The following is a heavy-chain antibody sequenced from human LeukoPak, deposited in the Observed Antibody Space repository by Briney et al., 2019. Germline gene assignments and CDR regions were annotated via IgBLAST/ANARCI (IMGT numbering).Heavy chain of an antibody. CDR1: GGSISGSY. CDR3: ARDHLVGAQEY. Sequence: SETLSLTCTVSGGSISGSYCSWIRQSAGKGLEWIGRIFPGRSTNYNPSLKSRVTISVDKSKNRFSLKLTSVTAADTAVYYCARDHLVGAQEYRGQGTLVTVSS. D-gene: IGHD1-26*01. CDR2: IFPGRST. J-gene: IGHJ4*02. V-gene: IGHV4-4*07.